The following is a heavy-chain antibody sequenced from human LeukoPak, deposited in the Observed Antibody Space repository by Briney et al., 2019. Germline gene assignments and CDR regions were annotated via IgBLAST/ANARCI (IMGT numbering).Heavy chain of an antibody. CDR3: ARVGVDDSGNILKYYFDY. V-gene: IGHV4-59*01. D-gene: IGHD4-23*01. J-gene: IGHJ4*02. CDR1: NGPLNTYH. Sequence: SETLSLTCTVSNGPLNTYHWRWIRQPPGKGREWIGNIHYSGNANYNTSLKIRVVISVDTYKNQFSLKLRPVTATDTALYYCARVGVDDSGNILKYYFDYWGQGTLVTVSS. CDR2: IHYSGNA.